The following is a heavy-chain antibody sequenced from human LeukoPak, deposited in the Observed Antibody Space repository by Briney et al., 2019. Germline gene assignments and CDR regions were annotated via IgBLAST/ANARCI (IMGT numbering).Heavy chain of an antibody. CDR2: ISWGSDSV. CDR3: AKDWSYGGNSWKYFGS. Sequence: GGSLRLSCAASGFTVSSNHMNWVRQAPGKGLEWVSGISWGSDSVDYADSVKGRFTISRDNAKNSLYLQMNSLRADDTALYYCAKDWSYGGNSWKYFGSWGQGILVTVSS. CDR1: GFTVSSNH. J-gene: IGHJ4*02. V-gene: IGHV3-9*01. D-gene: IGHD4-23*01.